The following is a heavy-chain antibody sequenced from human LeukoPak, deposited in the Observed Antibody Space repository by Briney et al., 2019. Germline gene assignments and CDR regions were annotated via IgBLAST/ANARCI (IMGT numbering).Heavy chain of an antibody. Sequence: SETLSLTCTVSGGSIMSYFWSWLRQPPGKGLEWIGYIWDTEITDYNPSLKSRVTISLDTSKNHFSLKLRSVTAADTALYFCARGLVLATDDAFDIRGQGTLVTVSS. D-gene: IGHD5-12*01. CDR1: GGSIMSYF. CDR3: ARGLVLATDDAFDI. V-gene: IGHV4-59*01. CDR2: IWDTEIT. J-gene: IGHJ3*02.